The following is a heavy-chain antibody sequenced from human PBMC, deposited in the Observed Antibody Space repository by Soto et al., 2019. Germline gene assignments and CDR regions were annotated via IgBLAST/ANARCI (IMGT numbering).Heavy chain of an antibody. Sequence: EVQLVESGGGVVRPGGSLRLSCTASGFTFDDYGMTWVRQAPGKGLEWVSGINRNGGSTAYADSVKGRFTISRDNGKNGLCLQTDSLRDEDTALYYCARVSGSDFRSMIDYWGQANLVSVSS. V-gene: IGHV3-20*04. CDR2: INRNGGST. CDR3: ARVSGSDFRSMIDY. CDR1: GFTFDDYG. D-gene: IGHD1-26*01. J-gene: IGHJ4*02.